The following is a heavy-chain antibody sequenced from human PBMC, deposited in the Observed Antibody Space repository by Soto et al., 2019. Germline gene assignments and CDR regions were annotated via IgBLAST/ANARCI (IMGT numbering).Heavy chain of an antibody. D-gene: IGHD3-3*01. CDR2: ISYDGSNK. CDR1: GFTFSSYG. Sequence: GGSLRLSCAASGFTFSSYGMHWVRQAPGKGLEWVALISYDGSNKYYADSVKGRLTISRDNSKNTLYLQMNSLRAEDTAVYYCAKDPAYYDFWSGYFDYWGQGTLVTVSS. CDR3: AKDPAYYDFWSGYFDY. J-gene: IGHJ4*02. V-gene: IGHV3-30*18.